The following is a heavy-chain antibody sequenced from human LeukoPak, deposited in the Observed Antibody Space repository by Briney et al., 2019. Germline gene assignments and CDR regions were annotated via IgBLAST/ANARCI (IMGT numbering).Heavy chain of an antibody. CDR1: GGSISSSSYY. CDR3: ARVPRAMTTVTTGRRYYYYMDV. D-gene: IGHD4-11*01. Sequence: SETLSLTCTVSGGSISSSSYYWGWLRQPPGTGLEWIGSIYYSGSTYYNPSLKSRVTISVDTSKNQFSLKLSSVTAADTAVYYCARVPRAMTTVTTGRRYYYYMDVWGKGTTVTVSS. J-gene: IGHJ6*03. CDR2: IYYSGST. V-gene: IGHV4-39*07.